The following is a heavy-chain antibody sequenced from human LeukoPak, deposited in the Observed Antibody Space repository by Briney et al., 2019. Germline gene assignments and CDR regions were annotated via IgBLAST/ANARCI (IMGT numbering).Heavy chain of an antibody. CDR1: GYTFTGYY. D-gene: IGHD6-13*01. CDR2: INPNSGGT. CDR3: ARESSAAAGQTFFDY. V-gene: IGHV1-2*02. Sequence: GASVKVSCKASGYTFTGYYMHWVRQAPGQGLEWMGWINPNSGGTNYAQKFQGRVTMTRDTSISTAYMELSRLRSDDTAVYYCARESSAAAGQTFFDYWGQGTLVTVSS. J-gene: IGHJ4*02.